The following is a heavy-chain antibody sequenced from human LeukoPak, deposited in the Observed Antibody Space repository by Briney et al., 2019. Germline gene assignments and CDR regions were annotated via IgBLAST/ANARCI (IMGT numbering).Heavy chain of an antibody. CDR2: IIPIFSTA. Sequence: ASVKVSCKASGGTFSSYAINWVRQAPGQGLEWMGGIIPIFSTANYTQKFQGRVTITTDESTSTAYMELSSPRSEDTAVYYCARAPYSSSSRGYYYYYMDVWGKGTTVTVSS. V-gene: IGHV1-69*05. J-gene: IGHJ6*03. D-gene: IGHD6-6*01. CDR3: ARAPYSSSSRGYYYYYMDV. CDR1: GGTFSSYA.